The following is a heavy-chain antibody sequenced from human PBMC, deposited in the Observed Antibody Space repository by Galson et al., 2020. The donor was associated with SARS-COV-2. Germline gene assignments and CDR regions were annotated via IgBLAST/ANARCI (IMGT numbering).Heavy chain of an antibody. Sequence: SETLSLTCPVSGGSIYNYYWSWVRQPAGKGLEWIGRINTSGSPNYNPSLKSRVTMAVDTSKNQFSLRLTSVTAADTAVYFCARDHNYYGSGYYYRKYGMDVWGQGTTVTVSS. D-gene: IGHD3-10*01. J-gene: IGHJ6*02. CDR3: ARDHNYYGSGYYYRKYGMDV. CDR2: INTSGSP. CDR1: GGSIYNYY. V-gene: IGHV4-4*07.